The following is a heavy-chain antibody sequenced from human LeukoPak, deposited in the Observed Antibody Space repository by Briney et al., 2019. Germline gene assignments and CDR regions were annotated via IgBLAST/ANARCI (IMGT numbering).Heavy chain of an antibody. D-gene: IGHD3-22*01. CDR2: IIPILGIA. CDR1: GGTFSSYA. Sequence: ASVKVSCKASGGTFSSYAISWVRQAPGQGLEWMGRIIPILGIANYAQKFQGRVTITADKSTSTAYMELSSLRSEDTAVYYCARTNRYYYDSSGYYYEARDYWGQGTLVTVSP. CDR3: ARTNRYYYDSSGYYYEARDY. V-gene: IGHV1-69*04. J-gene: IGHJ4*02.